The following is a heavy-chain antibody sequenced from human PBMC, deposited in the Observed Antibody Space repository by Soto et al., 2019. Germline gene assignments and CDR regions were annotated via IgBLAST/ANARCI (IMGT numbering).Heavy chain of an antibody. CDR2: IIPIFGTA. Sequence: SVKVSCKASGYTFASYGISWVRQAPGQGLEWMGGIIPIFGTANYAQKFQGRVTITADESTSTAYMELSSLRSEDTAVYYCAREPLESYYDFWSGYYTDYYGMDVWGQGTTVTVSS. D-gene: IGHD3-3*01. J-gene: IGHJ6*02. CDR1: GYTFASYG. V-gene: IGHV1-69*13. CDR3: AREPLESYYDFWSGYYTDYYGMDV.